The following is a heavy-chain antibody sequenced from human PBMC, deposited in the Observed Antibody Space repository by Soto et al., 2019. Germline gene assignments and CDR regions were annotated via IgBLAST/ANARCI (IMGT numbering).Heavy chain of an antibody. CDR3: ARGDSSGWYGYYYDSSGYYVAFDI. D-gene: IGHD3-22*01. CDR1: GDSVSSNSAA. V-gene: IGHV6-1*01. J-gene: IGHJ3*02. Sequence: SQTLSFTCAISGDSVSSNSAAWNWIRQSPSRGLEWLGRTYYRSKWYNDYAVSVKSRITINPDTSKNQFSLQLNSVTPEDTAVYYCARGDSSGWYGYYYDSSGYYVAFDIWGQGTMVTVSS. CDR2: TYYRSKWYN.